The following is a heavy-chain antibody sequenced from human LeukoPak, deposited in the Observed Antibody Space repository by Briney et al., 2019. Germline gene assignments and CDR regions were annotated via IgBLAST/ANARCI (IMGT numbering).Heavy chain of an antibody. CDR2: VSVGGGST. Sequence: GGSLRLSCAASGFTFSRFTMSWVRQAPGKGLEWVSVVSVGGGSTFYADSARGRFTISRDDSKNMLFLQMNSLRAEDTAIYYCVSHSRMQIRTDFEYWGQGTLVTASS. CDR3: VSHSRMQIRTDFEY. D-gene: IGHD2-15*01. J-gene: IGHJ4*02. CDR1: GFTFSRFT. V-gene: IGHV3-23*01.